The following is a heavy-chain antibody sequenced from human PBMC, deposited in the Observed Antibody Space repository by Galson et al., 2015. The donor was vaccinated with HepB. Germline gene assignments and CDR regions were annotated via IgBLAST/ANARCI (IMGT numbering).Heavy chain of an antibody. CDR1: GCTFSSYA. Sequence: SLRLSCAASGCTFSSYAVQWFRQAPGKGLEWVAVISYDGSNKYYADSVKGRFTISRDSSKNTLYLQMNSLRAEDTAVYYCAREVGSGSMGYWGQGTLVTVSS. J-gene: IGHJ4*02. CDR3: AREVGSGSMGY. D-gene: IGHD3-10*01. V-gene: IGHV3-30*04. CDR2: ISYDGSNK.